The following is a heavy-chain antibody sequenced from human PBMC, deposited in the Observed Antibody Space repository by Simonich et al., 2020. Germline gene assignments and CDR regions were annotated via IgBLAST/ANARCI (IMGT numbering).Heavy chain of an antibody. J-gene: IGHJ4*02. CDR3: ARASRGTWWYYYFDY. D-gene: IGHD2-15*01. CDR1: GYTFTSYG. Sequence: QVQLVQSGAEVKKPGASVKVSCKASGYTFTSYGISWVRQAPGQGLEWMGGLSAYNSNTNYAQKLQGRVTMTTETATSTAYMELRSLRSDDTAVYYCARASRGTWWYYYFDYWGQGTLVTVSS. V-gene: IGHV1-18*01. CDR2: LSAYNSNT.